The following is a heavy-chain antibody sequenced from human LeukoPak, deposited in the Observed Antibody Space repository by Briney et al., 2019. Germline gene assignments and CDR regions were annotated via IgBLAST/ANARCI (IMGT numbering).Heavy chain of an antibody. J-gene: IGHJ6*02. Sequence: ASVKVSCKASGYTFTSYDINWVRQAAGQGLEWMGWMNPNSGNTGYAQKFQGRVTITRNTSISTAYMELSSLRSEDTAVYYCARKGRQWLVEDYGMDVWGQGTTVTVSS. D-gene: IGHD6-19*01. V-gene: IGHV1-8*03. CDR3: ARKGRQWLVEDYGMDV. CDR1: GYTFTSYD. CDR2: MNPNSGNT.